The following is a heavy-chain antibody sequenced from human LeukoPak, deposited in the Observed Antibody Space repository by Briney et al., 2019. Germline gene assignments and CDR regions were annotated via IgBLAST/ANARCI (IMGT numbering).Heavy chain of an antibody. J-gene: IGHJ4*02. V-gene: IGHV3-30*02. CDR1: GFTFSSYG. Sequence: GGSLRLSCAASGFTFSSYGMHWVRQAPGKGLEWVAVIWYDGSNKYYADSVKGRFTISRDNSKNTLYLQMNSLRAEGTAVYYCATEEVDTATLLDYWGQGTLVTVSS. D-gene: IGHD5-18*01. CDR3: ATEEVDTATLLDY. CDR2: IWYDGSNK.